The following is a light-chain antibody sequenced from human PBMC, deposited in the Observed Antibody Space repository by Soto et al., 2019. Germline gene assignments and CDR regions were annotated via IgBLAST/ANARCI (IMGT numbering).Light chain of an antibody. CDR1: RSVSSN. CDR3: QQYNDSPT. CDR2: GAS. V-gene: IGKV3D-15*01. Sequence: EIVMTQSPATLSVSPGERATLSCRASRSVSSNLAWYQQKPGQAPCLLIYGASTRATGIPARFSGSGSGTEFTLTISSLQSEDFAVYYCQQYNDSPTFGRGTKVEIK. J-gene: IGKJ1*01.